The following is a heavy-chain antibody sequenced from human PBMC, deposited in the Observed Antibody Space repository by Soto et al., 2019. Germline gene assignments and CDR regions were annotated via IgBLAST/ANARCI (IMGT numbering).Heavy chain of an antibody. Sequence: EVQLVESGGGLVQPGGSLRLSCAASGFSFSSYSMNWVRQAPGKGLEWVSQISSSSNTIYYADSVKGRFTISRYNAKKSVYLQMNSLRDEDTAVYYCARDSLTHYGGNLDYWGQGTLVTVSS. CDR3: ARDSLTHYGGNLDY. CDR1: GFSFSSYS. V-gene: IGHV3-48*02. CDR2: ISSSSNTI. D-gene: IGHD4-17*01. J-gene: IGHJ4*02.